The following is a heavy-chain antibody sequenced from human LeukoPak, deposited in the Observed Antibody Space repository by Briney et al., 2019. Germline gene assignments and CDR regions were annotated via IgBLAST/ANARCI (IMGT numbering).Heavy chain of an antibody. V-gene: IGHV4-34*01. D-gene: IGHD3-10*01. Sequence: SETLSLTCAVYGGSFSGYYWSWIRQPPGKGLEWIGEINHSGGTNYNPSLKSRVTISVDTSKNQFSLKLSSVTAADTAVYYCARGSKRASGYYYGSGSYSHVFDYWGQGTLVTVSS. J-gene: IGHJ4*02. CDR1: GGSFSGYY. CDR3: ARGSKRASGYYYGSGSYSHVFDY. CDR2: INHSGGT.